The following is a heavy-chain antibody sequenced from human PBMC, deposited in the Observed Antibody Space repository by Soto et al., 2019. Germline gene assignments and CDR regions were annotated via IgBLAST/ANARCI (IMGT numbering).Heavy chain of an antibody. Sequence: PSETLSLTCAVYGGSFSGYYWSWIRQPPGKGLEWIGEINHSGSTNYNPSLKSRVTISVDTSKNQFSLKLSSVTAADTAVYCCASPGYSSGWYKGFDYWGQGTLVTVSS. CDR1: GGSFSGYY. V-gene: IGHV4-34*01. CDR2: INHSGST. CDR3: ASPGYSSGWYKGFDY. J-gene: IGHJ4*02. D-gene: IGHD6-19*01.